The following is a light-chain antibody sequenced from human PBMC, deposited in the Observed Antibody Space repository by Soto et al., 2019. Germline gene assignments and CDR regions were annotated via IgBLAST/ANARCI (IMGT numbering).Light chain of an antibody. Sequence: DIQMTQSPSSLSASVGDRVTITCQASQDINTYLNWYQQKPGKAPHLLIYDASKLETGVPSRFSGGGSGTDFTFTVSSLQPEDIATYFCQHYDNLLLTFGGGTKVEL. J-gene: IGKJ4*01. CDR1: QDINTY. CDR2: DAS. CDR3: QHYDNLLLT. V-gene: IGKV1-33*01.